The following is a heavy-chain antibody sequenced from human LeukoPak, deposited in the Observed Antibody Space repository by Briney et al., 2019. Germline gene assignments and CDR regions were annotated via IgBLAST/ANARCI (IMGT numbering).Heavy chain of an antibody. CDR3: AKGRLRLGELSHLDY. V-gene: IGHV3-23*01. D-gene: IGHD3-16*02. CDR2: ISGSGGST. Sequence: GGSLRLSCAASGFTFSSYAMSWVRQAPGKGLEWVSAISGSGGSTYYADSVKGRFTISRDNSKNTLYLQMSSLRAEDTAVYYCAKGRLRLGELSHLDYWGQGTLVTVSS. CDR1: GFTFSSYA. J-gene: IGHJ4*02.